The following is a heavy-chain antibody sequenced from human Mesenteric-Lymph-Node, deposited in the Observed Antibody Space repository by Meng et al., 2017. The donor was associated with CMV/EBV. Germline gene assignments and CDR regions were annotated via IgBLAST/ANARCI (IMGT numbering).Heavy chain of an antibody. CDR2: IYNSVST. V-gene: IGHV4-61*01. Sequence: SLTSTVSGDSVSGGSYYWTWIRQAPGKGLEWIGYIYNSVSTNYNPSLKSRVTISVDTSKNQFSLKLTSVTAADTAVYYCARDQPADYWGQGTLVTVSS. J-gene: IGHJ4*02. CDR1: GDSVSGGSYY. CDR3: ARDQPADY.